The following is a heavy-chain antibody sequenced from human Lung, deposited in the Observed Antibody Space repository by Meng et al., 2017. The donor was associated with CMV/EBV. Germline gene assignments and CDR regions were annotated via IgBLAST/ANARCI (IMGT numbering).Heavy chain of an antibody. D-gene: IGHD2-2*01. V-gene: IGHV3-23*01. Sequence: GEXXKISCAASGFTFSTYAMSWVRQAPGKRLEWLSAITGSGDDTYYADSVRGRFTISRDNSKNTLSLQMNSLRAEDTALYYCAKAGGYCTGASCYPNWFDPXGLGXLVTVSS. CDR1: GFTFSTYA. CDR3: AKAGGYCTGASCYPNWFDP. CDR2: ITGSGDDT. J-gene: IGHJ5*02.